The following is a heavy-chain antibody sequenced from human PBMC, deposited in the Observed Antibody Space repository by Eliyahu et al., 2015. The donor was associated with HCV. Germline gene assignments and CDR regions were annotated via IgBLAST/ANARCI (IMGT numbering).Heavy chain of an antibody. D-gene: IGHD1-14*01. CDR2: ISSGSRAI. J-gene: IGHJ4*02. V-gene: IGHV3-21*01. Sequence: EVQVVESGGGLVKPGGSLRLSCAASGFNFRTYTMSWVRQAPGKGLECVSSISSGSRAIYYADSVKGRFTISRDNAKNSQFLQMDSLRAEDTAVYYCMSVLTVSGPSDPDYWGQGTLVTVSS. CDR1: GFNFRTYT. CDR3: MSVLTVSGPSDPDY.